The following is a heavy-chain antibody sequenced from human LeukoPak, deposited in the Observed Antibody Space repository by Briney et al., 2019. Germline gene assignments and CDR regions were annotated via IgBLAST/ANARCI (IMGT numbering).Heavy chain of an antibody. CDR2: ISSNGGST. CDR1: GFTFSSYA. D-gene: IGHD3-16*01. J-gene: IGHJ4*02. V-gene: IGHV3-64*01. Sequence: GGSLRLSCAASGFTFSSYAMHWVRQAPGKGLEYVSAISSNGGSTYYANSVKGRFTISRDNSKNTLYLQMASLRAEDTAVYYCAGASQWGYFDYWGQGTLVTVS. CDR3: AGASQWGYFDY.